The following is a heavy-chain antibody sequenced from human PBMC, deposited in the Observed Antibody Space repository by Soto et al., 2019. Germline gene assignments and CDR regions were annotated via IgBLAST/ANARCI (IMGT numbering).Heavy chain of an antibody. D-gene: IGHD3-3*01. J-gene: IGHJ4*02. V-gene: IGHV3-74*01. CDR2: INSEGTNA. Sequence: GSLRLSCAASGFTFSSNLLHSVRQAPGKGLVLVSRINSEGTNAAHADPVQGRINISRDNAKNTLYLQMNSLTGEDTAVYYCAKAGAGVANFDYWGQGTLVTVSS. CDR1: GFTFSSNL. CDR3: AKAGAGVANFDY.